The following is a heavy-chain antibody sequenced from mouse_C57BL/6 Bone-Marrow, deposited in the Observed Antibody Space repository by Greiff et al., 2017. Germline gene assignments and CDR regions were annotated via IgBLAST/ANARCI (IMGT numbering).Heavy chain of an antibody. CDR1: GFNIKDDY. V-gene: IGHV14-4*01. J-gene: IGHJ2*01. D-gene: IGHD2-5*01. Sequence: VQLQQSGAELVRPGASVKLSCTASGFNIKDDYMHWVKQRPEQGLEWIGWIDPENGDTEYASKFQGKATITADTSSNTASLQLSSLTSEDTAVYYWTTAYYSNYRGYYFDYWGQGTTLTVSS. CDR2: IDPENGDT. CDR3: TTAYYSNYRGYYFDY.